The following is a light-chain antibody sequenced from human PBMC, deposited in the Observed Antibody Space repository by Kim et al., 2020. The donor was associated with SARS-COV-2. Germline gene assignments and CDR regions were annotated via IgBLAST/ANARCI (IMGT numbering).Light chain of an antibody. V-gene: IGKV1-27*01. CDR2: AAS. CDR3: QKYSSAPLT. Sequence: DIQMTQSPSSLSASVGDRVTITCRASQGISNYLAWYQQKPGKVPKLLIYAASTLKSGVPSRFSGSGSGTDFTITISSLQPEDVATYYCQKYSSAPLTFGGGTKVDIK. CDR1: QGISNY. J-gene: IGKJ4*01.